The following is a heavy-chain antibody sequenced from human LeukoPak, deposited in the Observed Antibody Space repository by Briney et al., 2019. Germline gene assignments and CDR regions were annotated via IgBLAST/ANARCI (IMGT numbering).Heavy chain of an antibody. CDR2: ISSTGSII. J-gene: IGHJ1*01. V-gene: IGHV3-48*03. D-gene: IGHD6-25*01. Sequence: QTGGSLRLSCVASGFTFSSYAMNWVRQAPGKGLEWVSYISSTGSIIYYADSVKGRFTLSRDNAKNSLYLQMDSLRAEDTAVYYCAISSIGRGYWYGESWGQGTLVTVSS. CDR3: AISSIGRGYWYGES. CDR1: GFTFSSYA.